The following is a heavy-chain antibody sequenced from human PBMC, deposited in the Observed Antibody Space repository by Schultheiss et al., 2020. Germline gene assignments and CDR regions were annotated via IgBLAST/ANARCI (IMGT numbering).Heavy chain of an antibody. CDR2: ISGSGGST. CDR1: GFTFSSYA. V-gene: IGHV3-23*01. J-gene: IGHJ4*02. CDR3: AKDLDKVWGSYRSYFDY. D-gene: IGHD3-16*02. Sequence: GESLKISCAASGFTFSSYAMSWVRQAPGKGLEWVSAISGSGGSTYYADSVKGRFTISRDNSKNTLYLQMNSLRAEDTAVYYCAKDLDKVWGSYRSYFDYWGKGTRV.